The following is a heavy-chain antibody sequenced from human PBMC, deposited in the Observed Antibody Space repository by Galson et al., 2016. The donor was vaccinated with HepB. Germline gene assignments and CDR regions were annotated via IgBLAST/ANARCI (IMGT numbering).Heavy chain of an antibody. CDR1: SDSMSGYY. V-gene: IGHV4-59*01. Sequence: SETLSLTCTVSSDSMSGYYWNWIRQPPGKGLEWIGDINYSGRTNYNPYLKSRVTISVDSSKNQFFLKLTSVTAADTAVYFCARERSGGVSGRLDSWGPGALLTVSS. D-gene: IGHD6-25*01. CDR2: INYSGRT. J-gene: IGHJ4*02. CDR3: ARERSGGVSGRLDS.